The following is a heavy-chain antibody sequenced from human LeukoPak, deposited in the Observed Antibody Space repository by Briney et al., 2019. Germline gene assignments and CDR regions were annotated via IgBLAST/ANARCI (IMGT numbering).Heavy chain of an antibody. Sequence: SETLSLTCRVSGGSISDYFWGWIRQPPGKGLEWIGHVYYLGNPTCSPSLKSRVSILVDTSKNQFSLELSSVTAADTAVYYCARRFRTGGDLHHDAYDVWGQGTVVTVSS. D-gene: IGHD3-16*01. CDR1: GGSISDYF. CDR3: ARRFRTGGDLHHDAYDV. CDR2: VYYLGNP. V-gene: IGHV4-59*12. J-gene: IGHJ3*01.